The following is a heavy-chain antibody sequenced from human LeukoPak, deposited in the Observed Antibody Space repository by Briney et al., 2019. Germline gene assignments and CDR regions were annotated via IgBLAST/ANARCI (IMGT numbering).Heavy chain of an antibody. CDR3: SKSVSCFRYFDL. CDR1: GFTFSSYA. V-gene: IGHV3-23*01. Sequence: GGSLRLSCAASGFTFSSYAMTWVGQGPGKGLEWVSSISGSDGSTYYADSVKGRFTISIDNSKNTLYLQMNSLRAEDTAVYYCSKSVSCFRYFDLWGRGTLVTVSS. J-gene: IGHJ2*01. CDR2: ISGSDGST. D-gene: IGHD2-2*01.